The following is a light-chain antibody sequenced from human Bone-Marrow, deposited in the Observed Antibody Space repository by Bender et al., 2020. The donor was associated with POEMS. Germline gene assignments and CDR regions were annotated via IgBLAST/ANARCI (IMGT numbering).Light chain of an antibody. CDR3: SSYTTSNTWV. V-gene: IGLV2-14*03. J-gene: IGLJ3*02. Sequence: QSALTQPASVSGSPGQSITISCTGTITDVGGYNFVTWYQQHPGRAPKLMIYDVRNRPSGVSNRFSGSKSGNTASLTISGLQTEDEADYYCSSYTTSNTWVFGGGTKLTVL. CDR1: ITDVGGYNF. CDR2: DVR.